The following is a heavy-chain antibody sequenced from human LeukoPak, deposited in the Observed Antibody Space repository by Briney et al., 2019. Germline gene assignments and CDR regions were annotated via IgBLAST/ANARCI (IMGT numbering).Heavy chain of an antibody. CDR3: ASRDTAMVPVDY. V-gene: IGHV4-39*07. D-gene: IGHD5-18*01. CDR1: GGSISSSSYY. Sequence: SETLSLTCTVSGGSISSSSYYWGWIRQPPGKGLEWIGSIYYSGSTNYNPSLKSRVTISVDTSKNQFSLKLSSVTAADTAVYYCASRDTAMVPVDYWGQGTLVTVSS. CDR2: IYYSGST. J-gene: IGHJ4*02.